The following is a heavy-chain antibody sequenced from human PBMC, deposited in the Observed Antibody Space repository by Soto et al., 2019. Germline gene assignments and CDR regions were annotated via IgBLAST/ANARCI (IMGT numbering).Heavy chain of an antibody. CDR1: GYSFTSYW. CDR2: VNPGDSDT. V-gene: IGHV5-51*01. CDR3: VRPDSNGYYAY. Sequence: ESLRISCEGSGYSFTSYWVAWVRQMPGKGLEWMGIVNPGDSDTRYSPSFQGQVTVSADKSISTAYLHWSSLKASDTAMYYCVRPDSNGYYAYWGQGTLVTVSS. J-gene: IGHJ4*02. D-gene: IGHD3-22*01.